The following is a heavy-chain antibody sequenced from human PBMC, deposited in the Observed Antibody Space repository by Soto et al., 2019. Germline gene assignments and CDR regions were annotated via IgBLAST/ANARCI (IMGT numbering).Heavy chain of an antibody. CDR1: GFSFRDYY. Sequence: QVQLVESGGALVKPGGSLRLSCAASGFSFRDYYMSWIRQAPGKGLEWISYISGSGNTKYYADSVKGRFIISRDNAKNSLFLQMNSLRADDTAVYYCARDRLPMVVVVMGWFDPWGQGTLVTVSS. J-gene: IGHJ5*02. V-gene: IGHV3-11*01. CDR2: ISGSGNTK. D-gene: IGHD3-22*01. CDR3: ARDRLPMVVVVMGWFDP.